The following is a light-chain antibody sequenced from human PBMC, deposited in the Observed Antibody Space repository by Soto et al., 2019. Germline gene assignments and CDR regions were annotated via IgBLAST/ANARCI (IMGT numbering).Light chain of an antibody. J-gene: IGKJ1*01. CDR1: QSISSW. Sequence: DIQMTQSPSTLSASVGDRVTITCRASQSISSWLAWYQQKPGKVPKLLIYMASSLGSGVPSRFSGSGSGTEFPLTISSLQHDDFATYYCQQYKSYSRTFGQGTKVEIK. CDR3: QQYKSYSRT. CDR2: MAS. V-gene: IGKV1-5*03.